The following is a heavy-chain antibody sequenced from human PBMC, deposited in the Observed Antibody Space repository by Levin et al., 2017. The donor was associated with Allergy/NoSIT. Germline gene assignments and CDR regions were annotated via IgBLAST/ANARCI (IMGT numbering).Heavy chain of an antibody. CDR2: IIPIFGTA. D-gene: IGHD5-18*01. Sequence: SVKVSCKASGGTFSSYAISWVRQAPGQGLEWMGGIIPIFGTANYAQKFQGRVTITADESTSTAYMELSSLRSEDTAVYYCARDFMGRYSYGLDWYFDLWGRGTLVTVSS. J-gene: IGHJ2*01. V-gene: IGHV1-69*13. CDR3: ARDFMGRYSYGLDWYFDL. CDR1: GGTFSSYA.